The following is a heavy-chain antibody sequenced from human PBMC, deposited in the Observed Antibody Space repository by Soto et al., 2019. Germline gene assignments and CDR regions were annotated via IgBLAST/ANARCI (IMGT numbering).Heavy chain of an antibody. CDR3: VARGMTYDFLSGPHPFDP. CDR1: NGSFTDYF. CDR2: INHRGGA. J-gene: IGHJ5*02. V-gene: IGHV4-34*02. Sequence: QVQLQQWGAGLLKPSETLSLTCAAHNGSFTDYFWTWIRQSPGRGLEWIGEINHRGGATYNPSLRGGVTISRDTSKNHFSLSLRSRTAADTAVYYCVARGMTYDFLSGPHPFDPWGHGTLVTVSS. D-gene: IGHD3-3*01.